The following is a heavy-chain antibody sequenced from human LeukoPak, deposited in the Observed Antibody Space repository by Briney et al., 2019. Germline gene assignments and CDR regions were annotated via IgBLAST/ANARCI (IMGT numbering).Heavy chain of an antibody. CDR3: AKGLRTGVGPYMGYPFYMDV. Sequence: GGSLRLSCAASGFTFSSYWMHWVRQAPGKGLVWVSRINSDGSSTSYADSVKGRFTISRDNSYNTVSLQMNSLRDEDTGVYYCAKGLRTGVGPYMGYPFYMDVWGKGATVTVSS. CDR1: GFTFSSYW. CDR2: INSDGSST. J-gene: IGHJ6*03. D-gene: IGHD3-16*01. V-gene: IGHV3-74*01.